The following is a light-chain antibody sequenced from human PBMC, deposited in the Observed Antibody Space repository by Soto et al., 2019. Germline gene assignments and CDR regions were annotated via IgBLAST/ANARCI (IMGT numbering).Light chain of an antibody. CDR2: AAY. CDR1: QSGFSTY. CDR3: HQYGNSPWT. J-gene: IGKJ1*01. Sequence: EIVLTQSPGTLSLSPGDRATLSCTASQSGFSTYLASFQQRPDQAPRLLIYAAYTRGTGTPDRFSGSGAGTDFTLTISILEPEDFAVYYCHQYGNSPWTLGQGTKVEIK. V-gene: IGKV3-20*01.